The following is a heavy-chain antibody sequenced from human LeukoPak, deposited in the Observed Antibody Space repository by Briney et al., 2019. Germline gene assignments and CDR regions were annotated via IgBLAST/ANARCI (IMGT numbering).Heavy chain of an antibody. D-gene: IGHD6-13*01. V-gene: IGHV3-48*01. Sequence: GGSLRLSCAASGFTFSSYSMSWVRQAPGKGLEWVSYISSSSSTIYYADSVKGRFTISRDNAKNSLYLQMNSLRAEDTAVYYCARDLSGYSSSSLFDYWGQGTLVTVSS. CDR3: ARDLSGYSSSSLFDY. CDR1: GFTFSSYS. CDR2: ISSSSSTI. J-gene: IGHJ4*02.